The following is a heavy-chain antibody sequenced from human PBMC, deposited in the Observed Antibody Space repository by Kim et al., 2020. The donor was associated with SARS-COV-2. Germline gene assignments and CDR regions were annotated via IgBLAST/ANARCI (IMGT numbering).Heavy chain of an antibody. V-gene: IGHV3-21*04. CDR1: GFTFSGYS. D-gene: IGHD1-1*01. CDR2: ISSSSGYI. Sequence: GGSLRLSCTTSGFTFSGYSMSWVRQAPGKGLEWVSTISSSSGYIYYVDSVKGRFTISRDDSKNSLYLRMTTLRADDTAVYYCVRDGRGTGLDSWG. J-gene: IGHJ5*01. CDR3: VRDGRGTGLDS.